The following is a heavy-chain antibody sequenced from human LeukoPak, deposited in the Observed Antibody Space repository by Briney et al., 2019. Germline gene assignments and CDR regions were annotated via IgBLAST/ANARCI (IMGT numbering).Heavy chain of an antibody. CDR1: GFTFSSYG. CDR2: IYSGGST. Sequence: PGGSLRLSCAASGFTFSSYGMSWVRQAPGKGLEWVSVIYSGGSTYYADSVKGRFTISRDNSKNTLYLQMNSLRAEDTAVYYCAELGITMIGGVWGKGTTVTISS. V-gene: IGHV3-66*01. D-gene: IGHD3-10*02. J-gene: IGHJ6*04. CDR3: AELGITMIGGV.